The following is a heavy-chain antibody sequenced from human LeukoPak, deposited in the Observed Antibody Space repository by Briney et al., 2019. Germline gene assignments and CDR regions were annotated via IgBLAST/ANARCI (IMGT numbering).Heavy chain of an antibody. V-gene: IGHV3-11*04. CDR3: AKDDTAMVRNFDY. D-gene: IGHD5-18*01. CDR1: GFTFSDYY. J-gene: IGHJ4*02. Sequence: GGSLRLSCAASGFTFSDYYMSWIRQAPGKGLEWVSYISSSGSTIYYADSVKGRFTISRDNSKNTLYLQMNSLRAEDTAVYFCAKDDTAMVRNFDYWGQGTLVTVSS. CDR2: ISSSGSTI.